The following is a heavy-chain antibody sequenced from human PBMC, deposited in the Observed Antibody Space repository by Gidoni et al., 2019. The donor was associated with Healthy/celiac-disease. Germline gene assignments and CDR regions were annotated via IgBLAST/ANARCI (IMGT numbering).Heavy chain of an antibody. CDR2: IRSKANSYAT. Sequence: EVQLVESGGGLVQPGGSLKLSCAASGFPFSGSAMHWVRQASGKGLEWVGRIRSKANSYATAYAASVKGRFTISRDDSKNTAYLQMNSLKTEDTAVYYCTRWNAEQLVGSWGQGTLVTVSS. CDR3: TRWNAEQLVGS. CDR1: GFPFSGSA. V-gene: IGHV3-73*01. J-gene: IGHJ4*02. D-gene: IGHD6-13*01.